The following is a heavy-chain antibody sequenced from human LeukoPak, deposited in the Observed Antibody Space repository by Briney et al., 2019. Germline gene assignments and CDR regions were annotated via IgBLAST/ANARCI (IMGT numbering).Heavy chain of an antibody. V-gene: IGHV1-69*05. CDR1: GGTFSSYA. D-gene: IGHD3-22*01. Sequence: SVKVSCKASGGTFSSYAISWVRQAPGQGLEWMGGIIPIFGTANYAQKFQGRVTITTDESTSTAYMELSSLRSEDTAVYYCARGYYYDSSGYYPPDDYWGQGTLVTVSS. J-gene: IGHJ4*02. CDR2: IIPIFGTA. CDR3: ARGYYYDSSGYYPPDDY.